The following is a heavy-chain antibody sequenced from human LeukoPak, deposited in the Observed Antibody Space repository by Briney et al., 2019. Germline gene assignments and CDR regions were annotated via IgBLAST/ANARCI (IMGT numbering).Heavy chain of an antibody. CDR2: ISSSGSTI. CDR1: GFTFRTYH. V-gene: IGHV3-48*03. J-gene: IGHJ6*02. CDR3: ARASAPPSYYYYYGMDV. Sequence: GGSLRLSCVTSGFTFRTYHMSWVRQAPGKGLEWISYISSSGSTIYYADSVKGRFTISRDNAKNSLYLQMNSLRVEDSAVYYCARASAPPSYYYYYGMDVWGQGTTVTVSS.